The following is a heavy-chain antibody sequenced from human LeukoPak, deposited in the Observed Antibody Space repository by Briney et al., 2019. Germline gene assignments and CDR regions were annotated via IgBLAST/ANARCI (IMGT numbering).Heavy chain of an antibody. CDR3: ARHYDLYNYYYYYMDV. Sequence: SETLSLTCTVFGGSISSSSYYWGWIRQPPGKGLEWIGSIYYSGSTYYNPSLKSRVTISIDTSKNQFSLKLSSVTAADTAVYYCARHYDLYNYYYYYMDVWGKGTTVTVSS. V-gene: IGHV4-39*01. D-gene: IGHD3-16*01. CDR2: IYYSGST. J-gene: IGHJ6*03. CDR1: GGSISSSSYY.